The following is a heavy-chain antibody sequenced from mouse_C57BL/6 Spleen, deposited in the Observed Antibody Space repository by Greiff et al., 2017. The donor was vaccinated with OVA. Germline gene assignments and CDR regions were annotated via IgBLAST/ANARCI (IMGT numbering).Heavy chain of an antibody. CDR2: ISSGGDYI. Sequence: EVQVVESGEGLVKPGGSLKLSCAASGFTFSSYAMSWVRQTPEKRLEWVAYISSGGDYIYYADTVKGRFTISRDNARNTLYLQMSSLKSEDTAMYYCTRSNPIYGSSYDYFDYWGQGTTLTVSS. CDR1: GFTFSSYA. V-gene: IGHV5-9-1*02. CDR3: TRSNPIYGSSYDYFDY. J-gene: IGHJ2*01. D-gene: IGHD1-1*01.